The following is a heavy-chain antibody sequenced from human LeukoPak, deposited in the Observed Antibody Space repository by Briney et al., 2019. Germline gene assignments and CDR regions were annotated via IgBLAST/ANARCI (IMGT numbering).Heavy chain of an antibody. CDR3: ARFYGSVLGFDP. Sequence: GGSLRLSCAASGFTVSSNYMSWVRQAPGKGLEWVSVIYSGGSTYYADSVKGRFTISRDNSKNTLYLQMNRLRAEDTAVYYCARFYGSVLGFDPWGQGTLVTVSS. D-gene: IGHD3-10*01. V-gene: IGHV3-66*02. J-gene: IGHJ5*02. CDR2: IYSGGST. CDR1: GFTVSSNY.